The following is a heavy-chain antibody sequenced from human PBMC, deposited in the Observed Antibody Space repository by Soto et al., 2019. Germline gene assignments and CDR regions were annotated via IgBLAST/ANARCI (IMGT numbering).Heavy chain of an antibody. Sequence: SQTLSLTCAISGDSVSSNSAAWNWIRQSPSRGLEWLGRTYYRSKWYNDYAVSVKSRITINPDTSKNQFSLQLNSVTPEDTAVYYCARTRGGMAAAATAYYYYGMDVWGQGTTVTVSS. CDR1: GDSVSSNSAA. CDR2: TYYRSKWYN. V-gene: IGHV6-1*01. D-gene: IGHD6-13*01. CDR3: ARTRGGMAAAATAYYYYGMDV. J-gene: IGHJ6*02.